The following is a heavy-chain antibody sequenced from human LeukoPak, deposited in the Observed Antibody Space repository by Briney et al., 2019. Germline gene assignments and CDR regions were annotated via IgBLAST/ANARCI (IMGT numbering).Heavy chain of an antibody. D-gene: IGHD6-13*01. J-gene: IGHJ4*02. Sequence: GGSLRLSCAASGFTFSSYGMHWVRQAPGKGLEWVAFIRYDGSNKYYADSVKGRFTISRDNSKNTLYLQMNSLRAEDTAVYYCAKEAAIAALYYFDYWGQGTLVTVSS. V-gene: IGHV3-30*02. CDR3: AKEAAIAALYYFDY. CDR2: IRYDGSNK. CDR1: GFTFSSYG.